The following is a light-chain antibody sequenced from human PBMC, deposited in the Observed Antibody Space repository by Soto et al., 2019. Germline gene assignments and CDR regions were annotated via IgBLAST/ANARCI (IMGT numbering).Light chain of an antibody. V-gene: IGKV3-20*01. CDR3: QQYGNSPLIT. CDR1: QSVSSTY. CDR2: GAS. J-gene: IGKJ5*01. Sequence: DIVLTQSPGTLSLSPVGRATLSCRASQSVSSTYLAWFQQKPGQAPRLLIFGASNRATGIPDRFSGSGSGTDFTLTISRLEPEDFAMYYCQQYGNSPLITFGQGTRLEIK.